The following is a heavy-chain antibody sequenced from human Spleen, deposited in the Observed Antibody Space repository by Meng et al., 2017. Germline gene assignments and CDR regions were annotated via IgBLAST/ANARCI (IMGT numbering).Heavy chain of an antibody. Sequence: QVQLVQSGAEVKKPGASVKVSCKASGYTFTGYSMHWIRQAPGQGLEWMGRINPDSGTNYAQRFQGRVTLTWDTSISTAYMDLSSLRSDDTAMYYCARSLVTTIPNFDPWGQGTLVTVSS. CDR3: ARSLVTTIPNFDP. J-gene: IGHJ5*02. CDR1: GYTFTGYS. V-gene: IGHV1-2*06. CDR2: INPDSGT. D-gene: IGHD2-21*02.